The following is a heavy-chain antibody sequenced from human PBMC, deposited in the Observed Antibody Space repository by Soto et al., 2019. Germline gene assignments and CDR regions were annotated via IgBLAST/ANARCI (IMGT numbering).Heavy chain of an antibody. V-gene: IGHV3-23*01. CDR1: GFNFDNYA. CDR3: AKDPHGSASALYSFEY. J-gene: IGHJ4*02. CDR2: ISGGGSRT. Sequence: DVHLLESGGGLVQPGGSQSLACAASGFNFDNYAMSWVRQAPGKGLEWVSGISGGGSRTYYADSLKGRFTISRDNSQNTLYLHMNSLSVEDTAVYYCAKDPHGSASALYSFEYWGQGTLVTVSS. D-gene: IGHD3-10*01.